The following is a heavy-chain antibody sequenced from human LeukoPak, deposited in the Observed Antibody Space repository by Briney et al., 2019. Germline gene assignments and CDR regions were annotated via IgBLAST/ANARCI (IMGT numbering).Heavy chain of an antibody. V-gene: IGHV1-24*01. D-gene: IGHD2-15*01. CDR2: FDPEDGET. CDR1: GYTLTELS. J-gene: IGHJ6*02. CDR3: ATARYCSGGSCYLYYYYYGMDV. Sequence: ASVKVSCKVSGYTLTELSMHWVRQAPGKGLEWMGGFDPEDGETIYAQKFHGRVTMTEDTSTDTAYMELSSLRSEDTAVYYCATARYCSGGSCYLYYYYYGMDVWGQGTTVTVSS.